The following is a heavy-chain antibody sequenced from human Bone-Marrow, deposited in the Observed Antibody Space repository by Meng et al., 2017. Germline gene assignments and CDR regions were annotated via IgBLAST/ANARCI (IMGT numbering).Heavy chain of an antibody. V-gene: IGHV3-74*01. CDR1: GFTLSSYW. Sequence: GPLWESGGGLGQPGGSLILSCEVSGFTLSSYWMQCVRHAPGKGLVWVSRINSDGSSTSYADSVKGRFTISRDNAKNTLYLQMNSLRAEDTAVYYCASSPLLSYNYWGQGTLVTVSS. D-gene: IGHD1-26*01. CDR3: ASSPLLSYNY. J-gene: IGHJ4*02. CDR2: INSDGSST.